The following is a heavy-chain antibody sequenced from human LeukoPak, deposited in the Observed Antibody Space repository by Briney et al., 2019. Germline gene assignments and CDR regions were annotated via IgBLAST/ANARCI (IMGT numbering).Heavy chain of an antibody. CDR3: ARGELQDFDY. J-gene: IGHJ4*02. CDR1: GYTFTSYD. D-gene: IGHD1-7*01. Sequence: ASVKVSCKASGYTFTSYDINWVRQATGQGLEWMGWMNPNSGNTGYAQKFQGRVAITRNTSIGTAYMELSSLRSEDTAVYYCARGELQDFDYWGQGTLVTVSS. CDR2: MNPNSGNT. V-gene: IGHV1-8*03.